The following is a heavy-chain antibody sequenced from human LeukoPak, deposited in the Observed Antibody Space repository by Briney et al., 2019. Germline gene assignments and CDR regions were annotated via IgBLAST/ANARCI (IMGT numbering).Heavy chain of an antibody. J-gene: IGHJ5*02. CDR1: GFTFSSYA. CDR2: ISGSGGST. V-gene: IGHV3-23*01. Sequence: PGGSLRLSCAASGFTFSSYAMSWVRQAPGKGLEWVSAISGSGGSTYYADSVKGRFTISRDNSKNTLYLQMNSLRAEDTAVYYCARDRENYCSGGSCWIDPWGRGTLVTVSS. CDR3: ARDRENYCSGGSCWIDP. D-gene: IGHD2-15*01.